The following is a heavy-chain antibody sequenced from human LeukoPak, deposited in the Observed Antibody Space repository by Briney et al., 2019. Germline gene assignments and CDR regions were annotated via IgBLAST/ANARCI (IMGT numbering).Heavy chain of an antibody. CDR2: IYYSGST. D-gene: IGHD6-19*01. CDR1: GGSISSYY. CDR3: ARVSFQAVAGGSDY. V-gene: IGHV4-59*01. J-gene: IGHJ4*02. Sequence: SETLSLTCTVSGGSISSYYWSWIRQPPGKGLEWIGYIYYSGSTNYNPSLKSRVTISVDTSKNQFSLKLSSVTAADTAVYYCARVSFQAVAGGSDYWGQGTLVTVSS.